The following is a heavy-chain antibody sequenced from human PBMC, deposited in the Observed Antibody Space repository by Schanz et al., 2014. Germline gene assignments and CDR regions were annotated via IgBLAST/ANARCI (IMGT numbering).Heavy chain of an antibody. Sequence: EVQLVESGGGLVQPGGSLRLCCVASGFTFSRYWMTWVRQAPGKGLEWVANIKQDGSAKNYVDSVKGRFTISRDNPQTSLCLQMNSLSAEDTALYYCARVLGGDEGLDQWGQGTLVTVSS. V-gene: IGHV3-7*01. D-gene: IGHD4-17*01. CDR3: ARVLGGDEGLDQ. CDR1: GFTFSRYW. J-gene: IGHJ4*02. CDR2: IKQDGSAK.